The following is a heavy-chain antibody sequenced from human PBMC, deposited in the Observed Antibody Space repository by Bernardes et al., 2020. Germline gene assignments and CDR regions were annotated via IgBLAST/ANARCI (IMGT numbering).Heavy chain of an antibody. CDR2: IGSSGNTI. V-gene: IGHV3-48*04. CDR3: ARSSVAVYRSFDY. CDR1: GFTLSNYD. D-gene: IGHD2-15*01. J-gene: IGHJ4*02. Sequence: GSLRLSCAASGFTLSNYDMNWVRQAPGKGLEWVSYIGSSGNTIYYADSVKGRSAISRDNAKNSLYLQMNSLRAEDTAVYYCARSSVAVYRSFDYWGQGTPVTVSS.